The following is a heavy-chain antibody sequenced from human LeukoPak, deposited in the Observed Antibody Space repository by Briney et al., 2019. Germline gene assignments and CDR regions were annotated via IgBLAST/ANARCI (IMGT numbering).Heavy chain of an antibody. CDR1: GYTFTGYY. V-gene: IGHV1-18*04. CDR2: ISAYNGNT. J-gene: IGHJ3*02. D-gene: IGHD3-22*01. CDR3: ARDRYYDSSGNDAFDI. Sequence: ASVKVSCKASGYTFTGYYMHWVRQAPGQGLEWMGWISAYNGNTNYAQKLQGRVTMTTDTSTSTAYMELRSLRSDDTAVYYCARDRYYDSSGNDAFDIWGQGTMVTVSS.